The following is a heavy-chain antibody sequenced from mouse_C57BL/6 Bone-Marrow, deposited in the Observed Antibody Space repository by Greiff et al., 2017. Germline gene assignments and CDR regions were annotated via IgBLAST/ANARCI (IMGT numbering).Heavy chain of an antibody. CDR2: IDPENGDT. Sequence: EVQLQQSGAELVRPGASVKLSCTASGFNIKDDYMHWVKQRPEQGLEWIGWIDPENGDTESASKFKGKATITADTSSNTAYLQLSSLTSEDTAVYNCTTGPYYGYYVPPTDFGYWGQGTTLTVSS. D-gene: IGHD2-3*01. V-gene: IGHV14-4*01. J-gene: IGHJ2*01. CDR3: TTGPYYGYYVPPTDFGY. CDR1: GFNIKDDY.